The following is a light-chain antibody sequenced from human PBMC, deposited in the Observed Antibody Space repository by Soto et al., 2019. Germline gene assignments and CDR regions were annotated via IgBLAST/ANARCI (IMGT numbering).Light chain of an antibody. CDR2: GAS. CDR3: QQYGSSPLT. J-gene: IGKJ4*01. Sequence: EIALTQSPGTLSSSPGERATLSCRASQSVSSSYLAWYQQKPGQAPRLLIYGASSRATGIPDKISGSGSGTDFTLIISRLEHEDVAVYYCQQYGSSPLTFGGGTKVEIK. CDR1: QSVSSSY. V-gene: IGKV3-20*01.